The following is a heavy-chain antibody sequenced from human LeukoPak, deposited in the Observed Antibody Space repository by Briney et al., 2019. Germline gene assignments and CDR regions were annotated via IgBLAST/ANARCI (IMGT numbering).Heavy chain of an antibody. J-gene: IGHJ4*02. CDR1: GFTFSSYA. CDR3: ARAPLRYFDWLSVPSFDY. D-gene: IGHD3-9*01. CDR2: ISYDGSNK. V-gene: IGHV3-30*04. Sequence: GGSLRLSCAASGFTFSSYAMHWVRQAPGKGLEWVAVISYDGSNKKYADSVKGRFTISRDNSKNTLYLQMNSLRAEDTAVYYCARAPLRYFDWLSVPSFDYWGQGTLVTVSS.